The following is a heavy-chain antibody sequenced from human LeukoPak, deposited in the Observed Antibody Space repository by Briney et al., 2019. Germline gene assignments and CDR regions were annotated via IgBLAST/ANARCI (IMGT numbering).Heavy chain of an antibody. J-gene: IGHJ4*02. CDR1: GFTVTSNY. D-gene: IGHD5-12*01. CDR2: ISSGGNT. V-gene: IGHV3-53*01. CDR3: AREVRGYYFDY. Sequence: PGGSLRLSCVASGFTVTSNYMTWVRQAPGKGLEWVSVISSGGNTYYADSVKGRFTISRDNSKNTVYLQMDGLRAEDTAVYYCAREVRGYYFDYWGQGTLVTASS.